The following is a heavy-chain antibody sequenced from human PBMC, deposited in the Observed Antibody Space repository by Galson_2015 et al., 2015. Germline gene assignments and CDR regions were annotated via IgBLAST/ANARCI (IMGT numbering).Heavy chain of an antibody. CDR2: VYSGGST. J-gene: IGHJ6*02. CDR3: ARALGATRDYDYYAMDV. D-gene: IGHD1-26*01. Sequence: SLRLSCAASGFTVSSYYTSWVRQAPGKGLEWVSVVYSGGSTYYADSVKGRFTISRDKSTNTVYVQMNSLRAEDTAVYYCARALGATRDYDYYAMDVWGQGTTVTVSS. V-gene: IGHV3-66*02. CDR1: GFTVSSYY.